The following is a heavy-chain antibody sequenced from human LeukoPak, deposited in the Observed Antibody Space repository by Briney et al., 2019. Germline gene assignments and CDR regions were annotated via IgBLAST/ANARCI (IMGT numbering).Heavy chain of an antibody. Sequence: GGSLRLSCAASGFTFSSYTMNWVRQAPGKGLEWVSYISSSGSTIYDADSVKGRFTISRDNAKNSLYLQMNSLRAEDTAVYYCARVPSSGWYCDYWGQGTLVTVSS. J-gene: IGHJ4*02. CDR1: GFTFSSYT. CDR2: ISSSGSTI. CDR3: ARVPSSGWYCDY. D-gene: IGHD6-19*01. V-gene: IGHV3-48*04.